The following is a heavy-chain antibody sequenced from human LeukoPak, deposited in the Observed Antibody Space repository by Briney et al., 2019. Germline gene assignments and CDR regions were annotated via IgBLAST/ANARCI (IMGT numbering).Heavy chain of an antibody. CDR3: ARSSYSSSWYTQSFLSDYYMDV. V-gene: IGHV3-21*01. CDR2: ISSSSGYI. Sequence: KPGGSLRLSCAASGFTFSSYSMNWVRQAPGKGLEWVSSISSSSGYIYYADSVKGRFTISRDNAKNSLYLQMNSLRAEDTAVYYCARSSYSSSWYTQSFLSDYYMDVWGKGTTVTVSS. J-gene: IGHJ6*03. D-gene: IGHD6-13*01. CDR1: GFTFSSYS.